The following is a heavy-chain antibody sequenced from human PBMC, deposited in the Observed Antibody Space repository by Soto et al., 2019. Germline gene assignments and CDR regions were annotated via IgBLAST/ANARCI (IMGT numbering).Heavy chain of an antibody. V-gene: IGHV3-11*01. CDR3: ARDRFGDVVVVVTAAGFGDAFDI. CDR1: GFTFSDYY. Sequence: GGSLRLSCAASGFTFSDYYMSWIRQAPGKGLEWVSYISSSGSTIYYADSVKGRFTISRDNANNSLYLQMNSLTAEDTAVYYCARDRFGDVVVVVTAAGFGDAFDIWGQGTRVTVAS. J-gene: IGHJ3*02. CDR2: ISSSGSTI. D-gene: IGHD2-2*01.